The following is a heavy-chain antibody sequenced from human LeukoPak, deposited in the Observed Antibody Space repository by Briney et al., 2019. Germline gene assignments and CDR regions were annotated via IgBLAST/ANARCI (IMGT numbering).Heavy chain of an antibody. CDR1: GGTFSSYA. Sequence: ASVKVFCTASGGTFSSYAISWVPQAPGQGLEWMGRIIPILGIANYAQTFQGRVTITADKSTRTAYMELSSLRSEDTAVYYCASNAYSSGWRNWFDPWGQGTLVTVSS. CDR2: IIPILGIA. CDR3: ASNAYSSGWRNWFDP. V-gene: IGHV1-69*04. D-gene: IGHD6-19*01. J-gene: IGHJ5*02.